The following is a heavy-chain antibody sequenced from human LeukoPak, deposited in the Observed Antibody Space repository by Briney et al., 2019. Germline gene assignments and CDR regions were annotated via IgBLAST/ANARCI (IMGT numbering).Heavy chain of an antibody. V-gene: IGHV3-66*03. CDR2: IYNTGST. Sequence: GGSLRLSCAAPGFTVSSYYMSWVRQAPGKGLEWVSNIYNTGSTNYADSVKGRFTISRDNSKNTLYLQMNSLRAEDTAVYYCARDSPGDLWDYWGQGTLVTVSS. CDR1: GFTVSSYY. D-gene: IGHD7-27*01. CDR3: ARDSPGDLWDY. J-gene: IGHJ4*02.